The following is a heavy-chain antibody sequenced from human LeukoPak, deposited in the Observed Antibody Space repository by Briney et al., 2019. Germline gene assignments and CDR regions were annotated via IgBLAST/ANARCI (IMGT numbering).Heavy chain of an antibody. J-gene: IGHJ4*02. CDR3: ARDRQQLARDIDY. CDR2: INPSGGST. CDR1: GYTFTGYY. D-gene: IGHD6-13*01. Sequence: ASVKVSCKASGYTFTGYYMHWVRQAPGQGLEWMGIINPSGGSTSYAQKFQGRVTMIRDTSTSTVYMELSRLRSEDTAVYYCARDRQQLARDIDYWGQGTLVTVSS. V-gene: IGHV1-46*01.